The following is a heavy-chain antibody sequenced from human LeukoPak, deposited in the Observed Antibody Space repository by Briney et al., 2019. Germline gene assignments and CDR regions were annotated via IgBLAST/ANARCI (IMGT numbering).Heavy chain of an antibody. CDR1: GGSISSGGYY. J-gene: IGHJ5*02. CDR3: ARVGYGDYNWFDP. D-gene: IGHD4-17*01. Sequence: SETLSLTCTVSGGSISSGGYYWSWIRQHPGKGLEWIGYIYYSGSTYYNPSLKSRVTISVDTSKNQFSLKLSSVTAADTAVYYCARVGYGDYNWFDPWGQGTLVTVSS. V-gene: IGHV4-30-4*08. CDR2: IYYSGST.